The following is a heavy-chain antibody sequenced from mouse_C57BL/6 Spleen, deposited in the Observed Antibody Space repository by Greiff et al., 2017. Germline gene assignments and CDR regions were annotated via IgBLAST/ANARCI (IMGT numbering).Heavy chain of an antibody. D-gene: IGHD1-1*02. CDR2: INPNNGGT. CDR1: GYTFTDYN. Sequence: EVKLQESGPELVKPGASVKMSCKASGYTFTDYNMHWVKQSHGKSLEWIGYINPNNGGTSYNQKFKGKATLTVNKSSSTAYMELRSLTSEDSAVYYCARSIGAWFAYGGQGTLVTVSA. V-gene: IGHV1-22*01. J-gene: IGHJ3*01. CDR3: ARSIGAWFAY.